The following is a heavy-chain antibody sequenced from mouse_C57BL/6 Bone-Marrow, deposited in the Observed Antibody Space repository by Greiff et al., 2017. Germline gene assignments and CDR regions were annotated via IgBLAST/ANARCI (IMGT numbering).Heavy chain of an antibody. Sequence: VQLQQSGAELVRPGASVKLSCTASGFNIKDDYMHWVKQRPEQGLEWIGWIDPENGDTEYASKFQGKATITADTSSNTAYLQLSSLTSEDTAVYYCTKVRDDGYDDWYFDVWGTGTTVTVSS. J-gene: IGHJ1*03. CDR2: IDPENGDT. D-gene: IGHD2-2*01. CDR1: GFNIKDDY. V-gene: IGHV14-4*01. CDR3: TKVRDDGYDDWYFDV.